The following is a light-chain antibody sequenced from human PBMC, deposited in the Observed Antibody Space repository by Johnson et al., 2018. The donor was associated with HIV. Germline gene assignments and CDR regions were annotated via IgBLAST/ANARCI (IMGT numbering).Light chain of an antibody. Sequence: QSVLTQPPSVSAAPGQKVTISCSGSSSNIGRNYVSWYQQLPGTAPKLLIFDNNKRPSGIPDRFSASKSGTSATLGITGLQTGDEADYYCETWDSRLSGYYVFGSGTRLTVL. CDR3: ETWDSRLSGYYV. CDR1: SSNIGRNY. CDR2: DNN. V-gene: IGLV1-51*01. J-gene: IGLJ1*01.